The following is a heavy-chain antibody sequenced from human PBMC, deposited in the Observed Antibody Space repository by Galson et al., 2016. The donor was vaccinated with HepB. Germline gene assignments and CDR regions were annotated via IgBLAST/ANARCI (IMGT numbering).Heavy chain of an antibody. CDR2: IYGGGST. CDR3: TTDLGDGYPFEY. V-gene: IGHV3-53*01. Sequence: SLRLSCAASGFTVSSKYIIWVRQAPGKGLEWVSAIYGGGSTYYADAVKGHFTVSRDNPKNTVYLQMNSLRAEDTAVYYCTTDLGDGYPFEYWGQGTLVTVSS. D-gene: IGHD5-24*01. J-gene: IGHJ4*02. CDR1: GFTVSSKY.